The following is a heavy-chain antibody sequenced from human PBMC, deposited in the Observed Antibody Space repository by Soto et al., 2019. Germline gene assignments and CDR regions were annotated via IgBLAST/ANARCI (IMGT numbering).Heavy chain of an antibody. D-gene: IGHD3-9*01. Sequence: EVQLVESGGGLVQPGGSLRLSCVASGFTFSRYWMTWVRQAPGKGLEWVANIKGDGSENYYADSVKGRFALSRDNANNSLSLQINSLKAADTAVYYCARDSYAILSGYASDYWGQGALVTVS. CDR2: IKGDGSEN. J-gene: IGHJ4*02. CDR3: ARDSYAILSGYASDY. V-gene: IGHV3-7*05. CDR1: GFTFSRYW.